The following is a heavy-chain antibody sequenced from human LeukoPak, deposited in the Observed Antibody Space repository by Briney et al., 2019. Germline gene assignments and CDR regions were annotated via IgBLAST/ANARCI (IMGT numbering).Heavy chain of an antibody. V-gene: IGHV3-21*01. CDR1: GFTFSSYS. D-gene: IGHD3-10*01. CDR2: ISSSSSYI. Sequence: PGGSPRLSCAASGFTFSSYSMNWVRQAPGKGLEWVSSISSSSSYIYYADSVKGYADSVKCRFTISRDNAKNSLYLQMNSLRAEDTAVYYCARRGQDNYYYYMDVWGKGTTVTVSS. CDR3: ARRGQDNYYYYMDV. J-gene: IGHJ6*03.